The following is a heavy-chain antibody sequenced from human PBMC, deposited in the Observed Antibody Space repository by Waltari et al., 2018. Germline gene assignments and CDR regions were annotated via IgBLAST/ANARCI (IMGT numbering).Heavy chain of an antibody. V-gene: IGHV4-59*08. Sequence: QVQLQESGPGLVKPSETLSLNCAVSGGSISTNYWSWIRQSPGKGLEWIGCVDGGTCRTNYNPSLKRRVTISTDTSKNQFSLKLTSATASDTAVYFCARHGGHSYSYSLDVWGRGVLVTVSS. J-gene: IGHJ4*02. CDR2: VDGGTCRT. D-gene: IGHD5-18*01. CDR1: GGSISTNY. CDR3: ARHGGHSYSYSLDV.